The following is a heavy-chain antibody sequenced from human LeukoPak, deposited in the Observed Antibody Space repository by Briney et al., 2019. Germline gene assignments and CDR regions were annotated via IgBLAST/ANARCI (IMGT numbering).Heavy chain of an antibody. J-gene: IGHJ4*02. V-gene: IGHV3-33*01. CDR2: IWYDGSNK. Sequence: GGSLRLSCAASGFTFSSYGMHWVRQAPGKGLEWAAVIWYDGSNKYYTDSVKGRFTISRDNSKNTLYLQMNSLRAEDTAVYYCASSLWFGELLLDYWGQGTLVTVSS. CDR3: ASSLWFGELLLDY. D-gene: IGHD3-10*01. CDR1: GFTFSSYG.